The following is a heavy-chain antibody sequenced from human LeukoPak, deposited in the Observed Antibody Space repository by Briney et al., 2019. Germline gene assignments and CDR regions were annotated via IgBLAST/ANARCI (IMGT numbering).Heavy chain of an antibody. CDR1: GFTFSSYA. D-gene: IGHD5-12*01. Sequence: GGSLRLACAASGFTFSSYAMHWVRQAPGKWLEWVAVISYDGSNKYYADSVKGRFTISRDNSKNTLYLQMNSLRAEDTAVYYCARVSGYVRRAFDIWGQGTMVTVSS. CDR3: ARVSGYVRRAFDI. CDR2: ISYDGSNK. V-gene: IGHV3-30-3*01. J-gene: IGHJ3*02.